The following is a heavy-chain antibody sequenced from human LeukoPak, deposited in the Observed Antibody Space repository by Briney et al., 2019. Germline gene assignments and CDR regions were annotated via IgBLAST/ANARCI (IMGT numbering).Heavy chain of an antibody. Sequence: SETLSLTCAVHGGSFSGYYWSWIRQPPGKGLEWIGEINHSGSTNYNPSLKSRVTISVDTSKNQFSLKLSSVTAADTAVYYCARETTMVRGAVDYWGQGTLVTVSS. CDR3: ARETTMVRGAVDY. CDR1: GGSFSGYY. V-gene: IGHV4-34*01. J-gene: IGHJ4*02. CDR2: INHSGST. D-gene: IGHD3-10*01.